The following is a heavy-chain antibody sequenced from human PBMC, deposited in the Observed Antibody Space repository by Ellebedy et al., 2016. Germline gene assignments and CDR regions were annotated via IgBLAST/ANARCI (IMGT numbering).Heavy chain of an antibody. D-gene: IGHD3-16*02. Sequence: SETLSLXXAVPGSSISSHNWWSWVRQAPGKGLEWIAEIYHSGSTNYNPSLKSRVTISVDKSKNQFSLKLSSVTAADTAVYYCARGGFGGVIVYYYYGMDVWGQGTTVTVSS. CDR2: IYHSGST. V-gene: IGHV4-4*02. CDR3: ARGGFGGVIVYYYYGMDV. J-gene: IGHJ6*02. CDR1: GSSISSHNW.